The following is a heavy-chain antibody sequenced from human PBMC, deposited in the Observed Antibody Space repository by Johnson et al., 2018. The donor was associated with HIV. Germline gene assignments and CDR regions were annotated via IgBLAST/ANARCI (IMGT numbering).Heavy chain of an antibody. J-gene: IGHJ3*02. CDR3: TTGRPSSAAFDI. CDR1: GFTFSNAW. Sequence: VQLVESGGGLVQPGGSLRLSCAASGFTFSNAWMSWVRQAPGKGLEWVGRMKSKTAGGTTDDAAPVKGRFTISRDDSKNTLYLQMNSLKTEDSAVYYCTTGRPSSAAFDIWGQGTLVTVSS. V-gene: IGHV3-15*01. CDR2: MKSKTAGGTT.